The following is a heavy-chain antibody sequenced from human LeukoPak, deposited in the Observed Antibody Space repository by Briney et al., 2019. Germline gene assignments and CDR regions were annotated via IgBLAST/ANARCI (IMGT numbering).Heavy chain of an antibody. D-gene: IGHD3-10*01. J-gene: IGHJ4*02. CDR2: INRDGSRT. CDR1: GFTFSSYG. CDR3: ARGNFYSGSGSSPLDY. V-gene: IGHV3-74*01. Sequence: GGTLRLSCAASGFTFSSYGMSWVRQVPGKGLVWVSRINRDGSRTNYVDSAKGRFTISRDNAKNTLFLQMNSLGAEDSAVYYCARGNFYSGSGSSPLDYWGQGTLVTVSS.